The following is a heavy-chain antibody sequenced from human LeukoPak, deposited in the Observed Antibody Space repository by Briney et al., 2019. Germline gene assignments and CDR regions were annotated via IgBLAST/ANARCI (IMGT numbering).Heavy chain of an antibody. D-gene: IGHD2-15*01. J-gene: IGHJ3*02. V-gene: IGHV4-39*01. CDR3: ARHCCSGPAKRVFDI. CDR2: IYYSGST. CDR1: GGSIGSGIYY. Sequence: SETLSLTCTVSGGSIGSGIYYWGWIRQPPGKGLEWIGSIYYSGSTYYNPSLKSRVTISVDTSQNHFSLKLSSVTAADTAVYHCARHCCSGPAKRVFDIWGQGTMVTVSS.